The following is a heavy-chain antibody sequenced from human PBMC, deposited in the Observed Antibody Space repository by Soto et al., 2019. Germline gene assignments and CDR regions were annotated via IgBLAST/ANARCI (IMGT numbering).Heavy chain of an antibody. Sequence: QLQLQESGPGLVKPSETLSLTCTVSGGSISSSSYYWGWIRQPPGKGLEWIGSIYYSGSTYYNPSLKSRVTISVDTSKNQFSLKLSSVTAADTAVYYCARYPKAYCGGDCYFGYWGQGTLVTVSS. V-gene: IGHV4-39*01. CDR2: IYYSGST. CDR3: ARYPKAYCGGDCYFGY. D-gene: IGHD2-21*02. CDR1: GGSISSSSYY. J-gene: IGHJ4*02.